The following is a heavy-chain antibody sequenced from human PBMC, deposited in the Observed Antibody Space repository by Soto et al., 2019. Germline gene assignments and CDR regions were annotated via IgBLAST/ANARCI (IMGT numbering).Heavy chain of an antibody. CDR3: ARGRRWLVPSYFDL. Sequence: PGGSLRLSCAASGFTFRSYSMNWVRQAPGKGLEWVSSISSSSSYIYYADSVKGRFTISRDNAKNSLYLQMNSLRAEDTAVYYCARGRRWLVPSYFDLWGRGTLVTVSS. D-gene: IGHD6-19*01. CDR1: GFTFRSYS. J-gene: IGHJ2*01. CDR2: ISSSSSYI. V-gene: IGHV3-21*01.